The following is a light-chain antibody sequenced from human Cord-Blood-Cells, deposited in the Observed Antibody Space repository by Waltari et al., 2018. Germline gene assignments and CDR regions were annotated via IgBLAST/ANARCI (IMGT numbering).Light chain of an antibody. CDR3: CSYAGSSTWV. V-gene: IGLV2-23*01. CDR1: SSDVGSYNL. CDR2: EGS. J-gene: IGLJ3*02. Sequence: QSALTQPASVSGSPGQSITIPCTGTSSDVGSYNLVPWYQPHPGKAPKPMIYEGSKRPSVVSNRFSGSKSGNTASLTIAGLQAEDEADYYCCSYAGSSTWVFGGGTKLTVL.